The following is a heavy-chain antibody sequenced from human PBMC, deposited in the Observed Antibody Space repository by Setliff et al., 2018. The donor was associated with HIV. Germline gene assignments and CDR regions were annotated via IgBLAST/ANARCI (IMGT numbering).Heavy chain of an antibody. Sequence: KPSETLSLTCTVSGDSISSYYWTWIRQPAGKGLEWIGRIYTSGSTNYNPSLKSRVTMSVDTSKNQFSLKLSSVTAADTAVYYCARPNYYDSSGSFDYWGQGTLVTVSS. CDR2: IYTSGST. CDR3: ARPNYYDSSGSFDY. J-gene: IGHJ4*02. V-gene: IGHV4-4*07. CDR1: GDSISSYY. D-gene: IGHD3-22*01.